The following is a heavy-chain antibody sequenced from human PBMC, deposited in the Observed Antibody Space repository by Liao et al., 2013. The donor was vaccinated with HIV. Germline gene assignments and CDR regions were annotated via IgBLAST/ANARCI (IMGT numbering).Heavy chain of an antibody. V-gene: IGHV4-4*07. CDR1: GGSIRSYD. CDR2: IYGSGGT. CDR3: ARDRPLSQDYDFWSGYNYYYYMDV. Sequence: QVQLQESGPGLVKPSETLSLSCTVSGGSIRSYDWSWIRQSAGKKLEWIGRIYGSGGTKSNPSLRGRVTISEDMSKNQISLRLTSVTAADTAVYYCARDRPLSQDYDFWSGYNYYYYMDVWGKGTTVTVSS. D-gene: IGHD3-3*01. J-gene: IGHJ6*03.